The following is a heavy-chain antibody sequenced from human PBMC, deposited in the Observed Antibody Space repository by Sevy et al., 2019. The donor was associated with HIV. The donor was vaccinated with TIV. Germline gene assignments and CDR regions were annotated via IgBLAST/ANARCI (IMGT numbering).Heavy chain of an antibody. CDR1: GGSFSGYY. J-gene: IGHJ3*02. CDR2: INHSGSN. V-gene: IGHV4-34*01. D-gene: IGHD2-2*01. CDR3: TRHCSSTACSDAFDI. Sequence: SETLSLTCAVYGGSFSGYYWSWIRQPPGKGLEWIGEINHSGSNNYNPSLKRRVTISVDTSKNQLSLKLSSVTAADTAVYYCTRHCSSTACSDAFDIWGQGTMVTVSS.